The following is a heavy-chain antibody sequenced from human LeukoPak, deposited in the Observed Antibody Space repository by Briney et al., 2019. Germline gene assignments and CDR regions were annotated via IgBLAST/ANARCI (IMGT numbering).Heavy chain of an antibody. CDR3: ARQTGSGLFILP. V-gene: IGHV4-34*01. CDR1: GFTFSSYS. D-gene: IGHD3/OR15-3a*01. Sequence: PGGSLRLSCAGAGFTFSSYSMNWVRQPPGKGLEWIGEINHSGSTNYNPSLKSRVTISVDTSKNQFSLKLSSVTAADTAVYYCARQTGSGLFILPGGQGTLVTVSS. CDR2: INHSGST. J-gene: IGHJ4*02.